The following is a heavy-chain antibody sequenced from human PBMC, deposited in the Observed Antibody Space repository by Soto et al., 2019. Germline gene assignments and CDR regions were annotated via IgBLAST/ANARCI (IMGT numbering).Heavy chain of an antibody. V-gene: IGHV3-72*01. J-gene: IGHJ4*02. Sequence: GXSLRLSCEASGXTFSDHPMDWVRQAPGKGLEWVGRARNKANSYNTAYAASVKGRFTISRDYSKNSLSLKMKSLKTEDTAVYFCARLMGTSFDLWGQGTLVTVSS. D-gene: IGHD2-8*01. CDR2: ARNKANSYNT. CDR3: ARLMGTSFDL. CDR1: GXTFSDHP.